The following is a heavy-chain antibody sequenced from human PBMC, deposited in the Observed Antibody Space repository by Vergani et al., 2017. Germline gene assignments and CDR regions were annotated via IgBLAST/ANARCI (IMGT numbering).Heavy chain of an antibody. J-gene: IGHJ5*02. D-gene: IGHD2-21*02. Sequence: QVQLVESGGGVVQPGGSLRLSCAASGFTFRSYGMHWVRQAPGKGLEWVAFIRYDGSNKYYADSVKGRFTIARDNSKNTRYLQVNSLRAEDTAVYYCAKRSGDDLNWFDGWGEGTVVTVSS. CDR3: AKRSGDDLNWFDG. V-gene: IGHV3-30*02. CDR2: IRYDGSNK. CDR1: GFTFRSYG.